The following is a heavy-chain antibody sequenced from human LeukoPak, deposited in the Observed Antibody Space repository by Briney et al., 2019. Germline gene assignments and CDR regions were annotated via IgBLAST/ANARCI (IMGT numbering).Heavy chain of an antibody. CDR2: IYYSGNT. Sequence: SETLSLTCTVSGGSISSSNYYWGWIRQPPGKGLEWIGSIYYSGNTYYNPSLKSRVTISVDTSKNQFSLKLSSVTAADTAVYYCARIITKVYGSGSPESYFDYWGQGTVVTVCS. V-gene: IGHV4-39*07. CDR1: GGSISSSNYY. CDR3: ARIITKVYGSGSPESYFDY. J-gene: IGHJ4*02. D-gene: IGHD3-10*01.